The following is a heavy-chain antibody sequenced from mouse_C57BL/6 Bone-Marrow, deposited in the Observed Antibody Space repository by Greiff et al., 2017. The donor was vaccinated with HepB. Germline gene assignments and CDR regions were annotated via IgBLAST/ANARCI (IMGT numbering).Heavy chain of an antibody. CDR1: GYTFTSYW. CDR2: IDPSDSYT. J-gene: IGHJ2*01. Sequence: VQLQQPGAELVKPGASVKLSCKASGYTFTSYWMQWVKQRPGQGLEWIGEIDPSDSYTNYNQKFKGKATLTVDKSSSTAYMQLSSLTSEDSAVYYCARTDYYGSSYGYWGQGTTLTVSS. V-gene: IGHV1-50*01. D-gene: IGHD1-1*01. CDR3: ARTDYYGSSYGY.